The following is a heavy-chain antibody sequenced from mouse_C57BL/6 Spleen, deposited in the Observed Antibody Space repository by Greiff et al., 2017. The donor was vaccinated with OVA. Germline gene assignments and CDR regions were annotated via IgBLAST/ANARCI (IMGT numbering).Heavy chain of an antibody. CDR1: GYSITSGYY. D-gene: IGHD2-4*01. Sequence: EVQLVESGPGLVKPSQSLSLTCSVTGYSITSGYYWNWIRQFPGNKLEWMGYISYDGSNNYNPSLKNRISITRDTSKNQFFLKLNSVTTEDTATYYCARDDYEYAMDYWGQGTSVTVSS. J-gene: IGHJ4*01. CDR2: ISYDGSN. CDR3: ARDDYEYAMDY. V-gene: IGHV3-6*01.